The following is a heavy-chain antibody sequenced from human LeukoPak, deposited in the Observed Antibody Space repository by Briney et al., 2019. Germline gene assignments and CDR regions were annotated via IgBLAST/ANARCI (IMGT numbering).Heavy chain of an antibody. CDR1: GYTFTGYY. D-gene: IGHD5-18*01. Sequence: ASVKVSCKASGYTFTGYYMHWVRQAPGQGLEWMGWINPNSGGTNYVQKFQGRVTMTRDTSISTAYMELSRLRSDDTAVYYCARGGYSYVFDYWGQGTLVTVSS. CDR3: ARGGYSYVFDY. CDR2: INPNSGGT. J-gene: IGHJ4*02. V-gene: IGHV1-2*02.